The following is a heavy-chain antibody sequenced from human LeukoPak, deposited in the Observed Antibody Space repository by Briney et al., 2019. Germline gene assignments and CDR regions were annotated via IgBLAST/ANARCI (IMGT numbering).Heavy chain of an antibody. D-gene: IGHD3-3*01. CDR3: ARSLTISGVAY. CDR2: IYHSGST. CDR1: GGSISSGGYY. J-gene: IGHJ4*02. V-gene: IGHV4-30-2*01. Sequence: PSQTLSLTCTVSGGSISSGGYYWSWIRQPPGKGLEWIGYIYHSGSTYYNPSLKSRVTMSVDTSKSQFSLKLTSVTAADTAVYYCARSLTISGVAYWGQGILVTVSS.